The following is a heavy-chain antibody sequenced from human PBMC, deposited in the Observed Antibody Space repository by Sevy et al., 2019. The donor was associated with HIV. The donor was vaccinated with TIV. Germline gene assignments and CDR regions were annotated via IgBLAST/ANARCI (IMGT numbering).Heavy chain of an antibody. D-gene: IGHD5-18*01. V-gene: IGHV3-23*01. CDR2: ISGSAHRT. Sequence: GGSLRLSCAASGFTFSNYAMSWVRQTPGKGLEWVSAISGSAHRTYYRDSVKGRFTISGDNSKNMLFLQMNSLRAEDTAVYYCVKEVSEYSYSDYWGQGTLVTVSS. CDR1: GFTFSNYA. J-gene: IGHJ4*02. CDR3: VKEVSEYSYSDY.